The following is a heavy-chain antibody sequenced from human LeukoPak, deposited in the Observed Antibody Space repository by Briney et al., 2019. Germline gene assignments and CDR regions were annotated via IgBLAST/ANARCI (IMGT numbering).Heavy chain of an antibody. D-gene: IGHD3-3*01. CDR1: GFTFTNYP. CDR2: ISNNGGAT. CDR3: AGARRVLRFLEWLYALTDY. Sequence: PGGSLRLSCAASGFTFTNYPMHWVRQAPGKGLEYVSAISNNGGATYYASSVEDRFTISRDNSKNTLYLQMNSLRAEDTAVYYCAGARRVLRFLEWLYALTDYWGQGTLVTVSS. V-gene: IGHV3-64*01. J-gene: IGHJ4*02.